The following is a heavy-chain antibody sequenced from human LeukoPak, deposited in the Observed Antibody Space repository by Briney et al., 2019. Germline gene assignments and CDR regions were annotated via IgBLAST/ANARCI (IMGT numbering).Heavy chain of an antibody. CDR3: ARARSLYYYDSSGYYYVGWFDP. D-gene: IGHD3-22*01. CDR2: ISSSSSYI. V-gene: IGHV3-21*01. J-gene: IGHJ5*02. Sequence: PGGSLRLSCAASGFTFSSYSMNWVRQAPGKGLEWVPSISSSSSYIYYADSVKGRFTISRDNAKNSLYLQMNSLRAEDTAVYYCARARSLYYYDSSGYYYVGWFDPWGQGTLVTVSS. CDR1: GFTFSSYS.